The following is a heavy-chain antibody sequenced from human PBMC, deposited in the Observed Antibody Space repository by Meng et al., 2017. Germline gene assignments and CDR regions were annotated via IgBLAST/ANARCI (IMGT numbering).Heavy chain of an antibody. CDR1: GFTFSDYY. V-gene: IGHV3-11*04. D-gene: IGHD1-26*01. J-gene: IGHJ4*02. Sequence: GESLKISCAASGFTFSDYYMGWIRQAPGKGLEWVSYISSSGSTIYYADSVKGRFTISRDNAKNSLYLQMNSLRAEDTAVYYCATTLSWELPTTFDYWGQGTLVTVSS. CDR3: ATTLSWELPTTFDY. CDR2: ISSSGSTI.